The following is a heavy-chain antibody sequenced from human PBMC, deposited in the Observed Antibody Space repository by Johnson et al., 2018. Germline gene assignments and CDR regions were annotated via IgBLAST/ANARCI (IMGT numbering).Heavy chain of an antibody. CDR1: GFTFSSYG. V-gene: IGHV3-30*18. CDR2: ISYDGSNK. J-gene: IGHJ3*02. CDR3: AKEGTMIVVFRAFDI. D-gene: IGHD3-22*01. Sequence: QVQLVQSGGGVVQPRRSLRLSCAASGFTFSSYGMHWVRQAPGKGLEWVAVISYDGSNKYYADSVKGRFTISRDNSKNTLYLQKNSLGAEDTAVDYWAKEGTMIVVFRAFDIWGQGTMVTVSS.